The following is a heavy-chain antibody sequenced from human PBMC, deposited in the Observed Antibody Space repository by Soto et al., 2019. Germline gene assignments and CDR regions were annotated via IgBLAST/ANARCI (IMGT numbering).Heavy chain of an antibody. Sequence: EVQLVESGGGLVKPGGSLRLSCAASGFTFSSYSMNWVRQAPGKGLEWVSSISSSSSYIYYADSVKGRFTISRDNAKNSLYLQMKSLRAEDKAVYYCARDGGDGYKTDYYYGMDVWGQGTTVTVSS. CDR3: ARDGGDGYKTDYYYGMDV. CDR1: GFTFSSYS. J-gene: IGHJ6*02. D-gene: IGHD5-12*01. V-gene: IGHV3-21*01. CDR2: ISSSSSYI.